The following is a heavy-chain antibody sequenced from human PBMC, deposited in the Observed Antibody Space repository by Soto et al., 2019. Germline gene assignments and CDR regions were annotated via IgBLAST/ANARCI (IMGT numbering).Heavy chain of an antibody. D-gene: IGHD1-26*01. CDR1: GYSFASYW. Sequence: PGESLKISCKGSGYSFASYWIGWVRQMPGKGLEWMGIIYPGDSDTRYSPSFQGQVTISADKSISTAYLQWSSLKASDTAMFYCARFLYSGNYYLDYWGQGTLVTVSS. V-gene: IGHV5-51*01. J-gene: IGHJ4*02. CDR3: ARFLYSGNYYLDY. CDR2: IYPGDSDT.